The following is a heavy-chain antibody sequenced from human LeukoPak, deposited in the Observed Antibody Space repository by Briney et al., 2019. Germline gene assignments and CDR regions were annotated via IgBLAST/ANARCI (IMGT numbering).Heavy chain of an antibody. CDR1: GYTFNGFY. J-gene: IGHJ6*02. CDR3: ASGRSGGYGLDV. V-gene: IGHV1-2*02. Sequence: ASVKVSCKASGYTFNGFYLHWVRQAPGQGLEWMGWINSNSGDTTYAQTFQGRVTVTGDTSISTFYMNLIGLRSDDTALYYCASGRSGGYGLDVWDQGTTVTVSS. CDR2: INSNSGDT. D-gene: IGHD3-3*01.